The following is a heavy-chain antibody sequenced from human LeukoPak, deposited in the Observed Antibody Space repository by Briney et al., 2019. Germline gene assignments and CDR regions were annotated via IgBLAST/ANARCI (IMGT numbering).Heavy chain of an antibody. D-gene: IGHD5-18*01. CDR1: GGSFSGYY. Sequence: ASETLSLTCAVYGGSFSGYYWSWIRQPPGKGLEWIGEINHSGSTNYNPSLKSRVTISVDTSKNQFSLKLSSVTAADTAVYYCASHTAMASSSNWFDPWGQGTLVTVSS. CDR3: ASHTAMASSSNWFDP. V-gene: IGHV4-34*01. J-gene: IGHJ5*02. CDR2: INHSGST.